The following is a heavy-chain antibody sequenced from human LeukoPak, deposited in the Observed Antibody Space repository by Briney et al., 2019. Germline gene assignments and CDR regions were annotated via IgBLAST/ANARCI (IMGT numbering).Heavy chain of an antibody. D-gene: IGHD3-3*02. CDR2: IYSGGNT. CDR3: ARDLHPRLAGFFDY. J-gene: IGHJ4*02. CDR1: GFTVISNY. Sequence: GGSLRLSCAASGFTVISNYMCWVRQAPGKGLEWVSVIYSGGNTYYADSVEGRFTISRDNSKNTLYLQMKTLKAEDTAVYYCARDLHPRLAGFFDYWGQGTLVTVSS. V-gene: IGHV3-53*01.